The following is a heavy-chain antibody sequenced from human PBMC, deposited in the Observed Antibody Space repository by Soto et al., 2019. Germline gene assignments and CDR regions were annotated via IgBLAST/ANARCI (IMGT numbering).Heavy chain of an antibody. CDR2: IYHSGST. D-gene: IGHD5-18*01. V-gene: IGHV4-38-2*01. J-gene: IGHJ3*02. Sequence: SETLSLTCAVSGYSISSGYYWGWIRQPPGKGLEWIGSIYHSGSTYYNPSLKGRVTISVDTSKNQFSLKLSSVTAADTAVYYCASQGGYSYGSSFDIWGQGTMVTV. CDR1: GYSISSGYY. CDR3: ASQGGYSYGSSFDI.